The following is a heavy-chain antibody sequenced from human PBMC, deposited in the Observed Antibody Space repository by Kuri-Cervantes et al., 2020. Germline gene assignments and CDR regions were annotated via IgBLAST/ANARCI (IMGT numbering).Heavy chain of an antibody. J-gene: IGHJ6*03. V-gene: IGHV3-30*07. CDR1: GFTFSSYA. CDR2: ISYDGSIR. D-gene: IGHD2-2*03. Sequence: GESLKISCAASGFTFSSYAMHWVRQAPGKGLEWVTVISYDGSIRYYIDSVKGRFTISRDNAKNSLYLQMNSLRAEDTAVYYCAKDGYCSSTSCYGPGYMEVWGKGTTVTVSS. CDR3: AKDGYCSSTSCYGPGYMEV.